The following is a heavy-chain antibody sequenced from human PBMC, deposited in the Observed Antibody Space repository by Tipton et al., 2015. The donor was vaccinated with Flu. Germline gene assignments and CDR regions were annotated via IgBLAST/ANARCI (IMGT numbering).Heavy chain of an antibody. CDR3: ATLTGDDY. D-gene: IGHD7-27*01. CDR2: ISSTGNTI. Sequence: VQLVQSGGGLVQPGGSLRLSCAASGFNFSRYEMNWVRQAPGKGLEWVSYISSTGNTISYADSVRGRFTISRDNAKNSLYLQLNSLRADDTAIYYCATLTGDDYWGQGIVVTVSS. J-gene: IGHJ4*02. CDR1: GFNFSRYE. V-gene: IGHV3-48*03.